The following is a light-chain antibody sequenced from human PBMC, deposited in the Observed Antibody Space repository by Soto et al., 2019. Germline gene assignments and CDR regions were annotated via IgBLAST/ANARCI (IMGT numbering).Light chain of an antibody. CDR1: QSIVTY. Sequence: DTHMTKAPSSLSASVGDRVTITCRASQSIVTYLNWYLQKPGKAPKLLIYAASNLQSGVPSRFSGSGSGTDFTLTISSLQPEDFATYFCQQSYSTPPWTFGQGTKVDIK. CDR2: AAS. V-gene: IGKV1-39*01. CDR3: QQSYSTPPWT. J-gene: IGKJ1*01.